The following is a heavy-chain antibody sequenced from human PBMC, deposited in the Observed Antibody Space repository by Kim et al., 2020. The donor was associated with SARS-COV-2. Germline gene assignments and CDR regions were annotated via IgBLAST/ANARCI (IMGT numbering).Heavy chain of an antibody. D-gene: IGHD3-16*01. V-gene: IGHV3-66*01. J-gene: IGHJ6*02. Sequence: YYADSVKGRFTIYRDIFKNTLYLQMNSLRGDETAVYYCAGGGTSYFSGMGVWGQGTTVIVSS. CDR3: AGGGTSYFSGMGV.